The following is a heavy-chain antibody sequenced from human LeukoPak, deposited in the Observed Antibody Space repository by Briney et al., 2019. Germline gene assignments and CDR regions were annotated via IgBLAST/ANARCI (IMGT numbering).Heavy chain of an antibody. CDR1: GFTFSSYA. CDR3: AKAGAYYYYGMDA. J-gene: IGHJ6*02. Sequence: PGASLRLSCAASGFTFSSYAMSWVRQAPGKGLEWVSAISGSGGSTYYADSVKGRFTISRDNSKNTLYLQMNSLRAEDTAVYYCAKAGAYYYYGMDAWGQGTTVTVSS. V-gene: IGHV3-23*01. CDR2: ISGSGGST.